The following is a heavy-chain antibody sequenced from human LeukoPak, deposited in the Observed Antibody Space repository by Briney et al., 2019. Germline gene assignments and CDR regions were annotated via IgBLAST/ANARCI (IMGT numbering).Heavy chain of an antibody. CDR2: ISWNSGSI. J-gene: IGHJ4*02. CDR1: GFTFDDYA. CDR3: AKGRSGYYPYYFDY. V-gene: IGHV3-9*01. Sequence: PGRSLRLSCAASGFTFDDYAMHWVRQAPGKGLEWVSGISWNSGSIGYADSVKGRFTISRDNAKNSLYLQLNSLRAEDTALYYCAKGRSGYYPYYFDYWGQGTLVTVSS. D-gene: IGHD3-22*01.